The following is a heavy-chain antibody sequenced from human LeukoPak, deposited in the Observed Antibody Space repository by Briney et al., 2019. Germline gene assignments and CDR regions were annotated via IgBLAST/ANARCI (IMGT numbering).Heavy chain of an antibody. J-gene: IGHJ3*02. Sequence: PGGSLRLSCAASGFTFSSYGMHWVRQAPGKGLEWVAVISYDGSNKYYADSVKGRFTISRDNSKNTLYLQMNSLSAEDTAVYYCARYGDNEGTDAFDIWGQGTMVTVSS. CDR2: ISYDGSNK. D-gene: IGHD4-17*01. CDR3: ARYGDNEGTDAFDI. CDR1: GFTFSSYG. V-gene: IGHV3-30*03.